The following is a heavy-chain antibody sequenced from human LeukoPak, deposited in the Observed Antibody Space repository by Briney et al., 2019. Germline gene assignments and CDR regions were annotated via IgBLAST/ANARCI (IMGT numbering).Heavy chain of an antibody. Sequence: GESLKISCKGSGYSFTSFWIGWVRQMPGKGLEWMGIIYPGDSDTRYSPSFQGQVTISADKSISTAYLQWSSLKASDTAMYYCARAAVAGRAYYYYYMDVWGKGTTVTVSS. CDR1: GYSFTSFW. CDR3: ARAAVAGRAYYYYYMDV. CDR2: IYPGDSDT. J-gene: IGHJ6*03. V-gene: IGHV5-51*01. D-gene: IGHD6-19*01.